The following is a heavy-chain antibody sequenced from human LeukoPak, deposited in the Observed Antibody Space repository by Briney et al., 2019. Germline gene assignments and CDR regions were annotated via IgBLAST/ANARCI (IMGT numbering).Heavy chain of an antibody. CDR1: GFTFSDYY. Sequence: GGSLRLSCAAPGFTFSDYYMSWIRQAPGKGLEWVSYISSSGSTIYYADSVKGRFTISRDNAKNSLYLQMNSLRAEDTAVYYCARAKKGIAAPHPGYWGQGTLVTVSS. CDR2: ISSSGSTI. D-gene: IGHD6-13*01. CDR3: ARAKKGIAAPHPGY. V-gene: IGHV3-11*01. J-gene: IGHJ4*02.